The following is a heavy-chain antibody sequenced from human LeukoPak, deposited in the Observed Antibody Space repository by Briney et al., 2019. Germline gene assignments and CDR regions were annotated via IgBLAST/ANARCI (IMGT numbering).Heavy chain of an antibody. V-gene: IGHV3-21*01. CDR2: ISRSSSYI. CDR1: GFTFSSYS. D-gene: IGHD3-9*01. Sequence: GGSLRLSCAASGFTFSSYSMNWVRQAPGKGLEWVSSISRSSSYIYYADAVKGRFTISRDNAKNSLYLKMNSLRAEDTAVYYCASLGYDILTGYADGVFDYWGQGTLVTVSS. J-gene: IGHJ4*02. CDR3: ASLGYDILTGYADGVFDY.